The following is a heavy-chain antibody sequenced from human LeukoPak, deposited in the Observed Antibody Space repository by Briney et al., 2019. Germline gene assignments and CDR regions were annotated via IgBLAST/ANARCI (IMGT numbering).Heavy chain of an antibody. CDR2: IYYSGST. D-gene: IGHD3-9*01. V-gene: IGHV4-39*01. CDR3: ARHYDILTGYPPFDY. Sequence: PSETLSLTCTVSGGSISSSSYYWGWIRQPPGKGLEWIGSIYYSGSTYYNPSLKSRVTISVDTSKNQFSLKLSSVTAADTAVYYCARHYDILTGYPPFDYWAREPWSPSPQ. CDR1: GGSISSSSYY. J-gene: IGHJ4*02.